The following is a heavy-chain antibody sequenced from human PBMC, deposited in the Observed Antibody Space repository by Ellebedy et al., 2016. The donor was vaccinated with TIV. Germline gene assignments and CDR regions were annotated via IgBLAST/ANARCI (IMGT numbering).Heavy chain of an antibody. CDR2: IYYSGST. CDR1: GGSISSYY. CDR3: ARVRSSGFDI. D-gene: IGHD3-10*01. Sequence: MPSETLSLTCTVSGGSISSYYWSWIRQPPGKGLEWIGYIYYSGSTNYNPSLKSRVTISVDTSKNQFSLKLSSVTAADTAVYYCARVRSSGFDIWGQGTMVTVSS. J-gene: IGHJ3*02. V-gene: IGHV4-59*01.